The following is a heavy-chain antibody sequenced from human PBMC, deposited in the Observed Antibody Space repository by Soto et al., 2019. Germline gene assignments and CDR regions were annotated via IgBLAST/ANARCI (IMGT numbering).Heavy chain of an antibody. Sequence: SETLSLTCTVSGGSISSSSYYWGWIRQPPGKGLEWIGSIYYSGSTYYNPSLKSRVTISVDTSKNQFSLKLSSVTAADTAVYYCARTLGYCSSTSCYSHMDVWGKGTTVTVSS. V-gene: IGHV4-39*01. CDR2: IYYSGST. CDR3: ARTLGYCSSTSCYSHMDV. J-gene: IGHJ6*03. D-gene: IGHD2-2*01. CDR1: GGSISSSSYY.